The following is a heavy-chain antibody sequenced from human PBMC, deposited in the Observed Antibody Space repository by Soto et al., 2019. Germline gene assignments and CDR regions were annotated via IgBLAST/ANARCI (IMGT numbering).Heavy chain of an antibody. CDR2: IKSKTEGGTT. CDR3: TPDSNYFDY. J-gene: IGHJ4*02. CDR1: GFTFSNAW. V-gene: IGHV3-15*01. D-gene: IGHD2-2*01. Sequence: EVQVVESGGGLVKPGGSLRVSCAASGFTFSNAWMSWVRQAPGKGLEWVGRIKSKTEGGTTDYAAPVKGRFTISRDDSKNTLYLQMNSLETEDTAVYYCTPDSNYFDYWGPGTLVTVSS.